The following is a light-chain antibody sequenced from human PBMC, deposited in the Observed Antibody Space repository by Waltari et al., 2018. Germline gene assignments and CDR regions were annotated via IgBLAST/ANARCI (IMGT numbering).Light chain of an antibody. V-gene: IGLV2-14*03. J-gene: IGLJ2*01. CDR3: SSYTRSSALV. CDR1: STDVAGYTY. CDR2: NVP. Sequence: QSALTQPASVSGSPGQSVTISCPGTSTDVAGYTYVSWYQRDPGKAPKLMIYNVPVRPSGVSNRFSGSKSGNTASLIISGLQAEDEADYFCSSYTRSSALVFGGGTKLTVL.